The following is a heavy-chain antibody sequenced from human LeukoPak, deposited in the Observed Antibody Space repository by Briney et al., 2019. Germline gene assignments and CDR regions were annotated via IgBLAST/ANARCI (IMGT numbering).Heavy chain of an antibody. CDR2: INHSGST. V-gene: IGHV4-34*01. CDR3: ARTIAVGGSGFDY. Sequence: SETLSLTCAVYGRSFSGYYWSWIRQPPGKGLEWIGEINHSGSTNYNPSLESRVTVSIDTSKNQFSLRLTSVTAADTAMYYCARTIAVGGSGFDYWGQGTLVTVSS. D-gene: IGHD6-19*01. CDR1: GRSFSGYY. J-gene: IGHJ4*02.